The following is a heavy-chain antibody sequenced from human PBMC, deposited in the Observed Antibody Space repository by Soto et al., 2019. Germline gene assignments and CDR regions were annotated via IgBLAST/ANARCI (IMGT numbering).Heavy chain of an antibody. J-gene: IGHJ4*02. CDR2: IYYSGST. CDR1: GGSISSYY. Sequence: SETLSLTCTVSGGSISSYYWSWIRQPPGKGLEWIGYIYYSGSTNYNPSLKSRVTISVDTSKNQFSLKLSSVTAADTAVYYCARSRYSGSYVDYWGQGTLVTVPS. D-gene: IGHD1-26*01. V-gene: IGHV4-59*01. CDR3: ARSRYSGSYVDY.